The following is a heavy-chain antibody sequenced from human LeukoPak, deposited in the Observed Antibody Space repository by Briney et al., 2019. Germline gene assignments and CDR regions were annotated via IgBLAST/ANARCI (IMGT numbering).Heavy chain of an antibody. CDR2: IYYSGST. D-gene: IGHD3-16*01. Sequence: SETLSLTCTVSGGSISSSSYYWGWIRQPPGKGLEWIGSIYYSGSTYYNPSLKSRVTISVDTSKNHFSLKLSSVTAADTAVYYCARGPQLRFEAFDIWGQGTMVTVSS. CDR3: ARGPQLRFEAFDI. J-gene: IGHJ3*02. V-gene: IGHV4-39*02. CDR1: GGSISSSSYY.